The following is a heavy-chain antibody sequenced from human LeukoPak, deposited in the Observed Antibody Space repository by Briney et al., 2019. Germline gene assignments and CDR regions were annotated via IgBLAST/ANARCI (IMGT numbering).Heavy chain of an antibody. D-gene: IGHD3-10*01. CDR1: GFTFSSYG. V-gene: IGHV3-30*02. Sequence: AGGSLRLSCAASGFTFSSYGMHWVRQAPGKGLEWVAFIRYDGSKKYYADSVKGRFTISRDNSKNTLYLQMNSLRAEDTAVYYCAKGGLWFRELSAYWGQGTLVTVSS. CDR2: IRYDGSKK. CDR3: AKGGLWFRELSAY. J-gene: IGHJ4*02.